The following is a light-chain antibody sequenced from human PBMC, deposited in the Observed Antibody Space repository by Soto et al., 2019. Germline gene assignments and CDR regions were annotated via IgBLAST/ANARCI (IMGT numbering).Light chain of an antibody. CDR3: CSYAGSSTYV. J-gene: IGLJ1*01. CDR2: EVS. V-gene: IGLV2-23*02. Sequence: SVLTQPASVSGSPEQSITISFTGTSSDVGSYNLVSWYQQHPGKAPKLMIYEVSKRPSGVSNRFSGSKSGNTASLTISGLQAEDEADYYCCSYAGSSTYVFGTGTKVTVL. CDR1: SSDVGSYNL.